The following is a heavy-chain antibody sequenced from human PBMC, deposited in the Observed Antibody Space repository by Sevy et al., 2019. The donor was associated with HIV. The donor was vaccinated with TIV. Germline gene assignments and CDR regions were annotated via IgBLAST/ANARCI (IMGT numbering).Heavy chain of an antibody. CDR3: AKASKGIVVVTAQEDY. V-gene: IGHV3-23*01. D-gene: IGHD2-21*02. CDR1: GFTFSSYA. J-gene: IGHJ4*02. Sequence: GGSLRLSCAASGFTFSSYAMSWVRQAPGKGLEWVSAISGSGGSTYYADSVKGRFTISRDNSKNTLYLQMNSLRAEDTAVYYCAKASKGIVVVTAQEDYWGQGTLVTVSS. CDR2: ISGSGGST.